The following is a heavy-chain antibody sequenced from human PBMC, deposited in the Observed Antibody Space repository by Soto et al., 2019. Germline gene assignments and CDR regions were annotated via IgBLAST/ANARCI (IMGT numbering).Heavy chain of an antibody. CDR2: IKSQAGGGTI. CDR3: XXXFSVAHPYSYF. J-gene: IGHJ4*02. CDR1: GITFIYAW. D-gene: IGHD2-21*01. V-gene: IGHV3-15*07. Sequence: EVQLVESGGGLVKPGGSLRLSCAASGITFIYAWMEWVRQAXGKRLEWVGRIKSQAGGGTIDYAAPVKGRFSISRDDSXXXXXXXXXXXXXXXXXXXXXXXXFSVAHPYSYFWGQGTLVTVSS.